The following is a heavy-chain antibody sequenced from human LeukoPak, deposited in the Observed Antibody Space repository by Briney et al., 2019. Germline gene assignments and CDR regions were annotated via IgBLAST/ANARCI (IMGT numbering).Heavy chain of an antibody. Sequence: GGSLRLSCAASGFTFSSYAMHWVRQAPGKGLEWVAVISYDGSNKYYADSVKGRFTISRDNSKNTLYLQMNSLRAEDTAVYYCARDLGWELLTGLDYWGQGTLVTVSS. CDR3: ARDLGWELLTGLDY. CDR1: GFTFSSYA. J-gene: IGHJ4*02. CDR2: ISYDGSNK. V-gene: IGHV3-30-3*01. D-gene: IGHD1-26*01.